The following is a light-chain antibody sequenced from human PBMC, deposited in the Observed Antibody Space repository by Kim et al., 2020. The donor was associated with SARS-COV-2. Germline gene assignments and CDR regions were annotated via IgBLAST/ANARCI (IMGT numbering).Light chain of an antibody. Sequence: EIVMTQSPATLSVSPGERATLSCRASQSVSTNLAWYQQKPGQAPRLLIYGASTRATGIPARFSGSGSGTEFTLTISSLQSEDFAVYYCKQYNNWPAVTSGQGTRLEIK. CDR2: GAS. V-gene: IGKV3-15*01. J-gene: IGKJ5*01. CDR1: QSVSTN. CDR3: KQYNNWPAVT.